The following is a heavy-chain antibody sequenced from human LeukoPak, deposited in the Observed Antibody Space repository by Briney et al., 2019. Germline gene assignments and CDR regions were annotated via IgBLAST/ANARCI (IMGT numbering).Heavy chain of an antibody. CDR2: ISYDGSNK. CDR1: GFTFSSYG. V-gene: IGHV3-30*18. J-gene: IGHJ4*02. D-gene: IGHD3-22*01. CDR3: AKVDSSGYPTTYYFDY. Sequence: PGRSLRLSCAASGFTFSSYGMHWVRQAPGKGLEWVAVISYDGSNKYYADSVKGRFTISRDNSKNTLYLQMNSLRAEDTAVYYCAKVDSSGYPTTYYFDYWGQGTLVTVSS.